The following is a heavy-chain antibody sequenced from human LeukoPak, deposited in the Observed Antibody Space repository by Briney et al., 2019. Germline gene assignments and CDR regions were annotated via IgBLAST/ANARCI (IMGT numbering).Heavy chain of an antibody. CDR1: GFTFDDYA. Sequence: PGGSLRLSCAASGFTFDDYAMHWVRQAPGKGLEWVSGISWNSGSIGYADSVKGRFTISRDNAKNSLYLQMNSLRAEDTALYYCAKARGYSYGPFDYWGQGTLVTVSS. D-gene: IGHD5-18*01. V-gene: IGHV3-9*01. CDR2: ISWNSGSI. CDR3: AKARGYSYGPFDY. J-gene: IGHJ4*02.